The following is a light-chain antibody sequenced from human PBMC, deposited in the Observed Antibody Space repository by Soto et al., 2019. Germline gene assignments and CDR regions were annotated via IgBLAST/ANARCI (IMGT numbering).Light chain of an antibody. CDR1: QSISSW. Sequence: DIQMTQSPSTLSASVGARVTITCRASQSISSWLAWYQQKPGKAPKLLIYKASSLESGVPSRFSGSGSGTEFTLTISSLQPEDFANYYCQQLNTYPPWTFGQGTKVDIK. CDR2: KAS. V-gene: IGKV1-5*03. J-gene: IGKJ1*01. CDR3: QQLNTYPPWT.